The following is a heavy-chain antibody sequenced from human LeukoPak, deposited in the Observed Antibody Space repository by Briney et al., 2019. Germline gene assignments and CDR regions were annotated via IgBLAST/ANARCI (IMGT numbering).Heavy chain of an antibody. D-gene: IGHD3-3*01. J-gene: IGHJ4*02. Sequence: SETLSLTCTVSGDSVISGLYYWTWVRQPPGKGLEWIGYIYYSGSTTYSPSLKSRVTISIDTSKNQFSLNLKSVTAADRAVYFCARGKYYGDSDYWGQGTLVTVSS. CDR3: ARGKYYGDSDY. CDR1: GDSVISGLYY. V-gene: IGHV4-61*01. CDR2: IYYSGST.